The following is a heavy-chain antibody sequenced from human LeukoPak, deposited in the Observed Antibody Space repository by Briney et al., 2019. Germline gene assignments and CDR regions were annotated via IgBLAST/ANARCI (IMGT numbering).Heavy chain of an antibody. Sequence: SGGSLRLSCAASGFTFDDYAMHWVRQAPGKGLEWVSLISWDGGSTYYADSVKGRFTISRDNSKNSLYLQMNSLRAEDTALYYCAKGSTRFGELYFQDYWGQGTLVTVSS. CDR3: AKGSTRFGELYFQDY. V-gene: IGHV3-43D*03. CDR1: GFTFDDYA. D-gene: IGHD3-10*01. J-gene: IGHJ4*02. CDR2: ISWDGGST.